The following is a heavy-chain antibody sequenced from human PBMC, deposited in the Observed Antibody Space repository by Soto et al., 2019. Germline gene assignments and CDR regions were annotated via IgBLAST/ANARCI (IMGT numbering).Heavy chain of an antibody. CDR2: IYYSGTT. CDR1: GGSISSTSYY. V-gene: IGHV4-39*01. D-gene: IGHD3-22*01. J-gene: IGHJ4*02. CDR3: LGLKYYHTSDYLVY. Sequence: SETLSLTCTVSGGSISSTSYYWGWIRQPPGKGLEWIGSIYYSGTTYYNASLKSRVTISVDTSKNQFSLKLSSVTAADTAVYYCLGLKYYHTSDYLVYWGKGTRVTVSS.